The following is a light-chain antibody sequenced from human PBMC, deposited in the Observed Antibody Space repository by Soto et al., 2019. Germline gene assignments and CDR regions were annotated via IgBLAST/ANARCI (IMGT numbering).Light chain of an antibody. V-gene: IGKV1-13*02. CDR1: QGISSA. CDR3: QQFNSYPLT. J-gene: IGKJ4*01. CDR2: DAS. Sequence: AIQLTQSPSSLSASVGDRVTITCRASQGISSALAWYQQKPGKAPKLLIYDASSLESGVPSRVSGSGSGTDFTLTISSLQPEDFATYYCQQFNSYPLTCGGGTKVEIK.